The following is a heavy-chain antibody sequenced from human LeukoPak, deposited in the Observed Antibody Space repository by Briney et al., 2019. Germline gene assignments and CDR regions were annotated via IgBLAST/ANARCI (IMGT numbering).Heavy chain of an antibody. J-gene: IGHJ4*02. CDR3: AKDRYSYAFEYSDS. V-gene: IGHV3-30*18. Sequence: SGGSLRLSCAASGFTFSSYGMHGVRQAPGKGLDWVAVISNDGSKKYYADSVKGRFTISRDNSKNTLSLQVSSLRAEDTAVYYCAKDRYSYAFEYSDSWGQGTLVTVSS. CDR2: ISNDGSKK. CDR1: GFTFSSYG. D-gene: IGHD5-18*01.